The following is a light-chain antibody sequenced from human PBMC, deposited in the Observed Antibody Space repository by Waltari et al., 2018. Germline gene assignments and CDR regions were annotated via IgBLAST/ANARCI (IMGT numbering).Light chain of an antibody. CDR1: HHISSW. CDR3: QQTNNFLGIT. CDR2: VAS. J-gene: IGKJ5*01. Sequence: DIQLTQSPSFVSASIADRVTITCRASHHISSWLAWYQQKPGKAPKLLIYVASTLHSGVPSRFSGGGSGTEFTLTISSLQPEDFAVYYCQQTNNFLGITFGQGTRLEIK. V-gene: IGKV1-12*01.